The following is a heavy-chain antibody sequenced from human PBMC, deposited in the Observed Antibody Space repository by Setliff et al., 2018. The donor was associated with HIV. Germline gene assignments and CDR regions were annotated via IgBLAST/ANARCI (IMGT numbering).Heavy chain of an antibody. CDR2: IFTSGST. Sequence: SETLSLTCTVSGDSINSGSYYWSWIRQPAGEGLEWIGHIFTSGSTTYNPSLKSRVSISLDTSKNQFSLRLTSVTAADTAIYYCARHVVALGIVVLPAVALDFWGPGTLVTVSS. D-gene: IGHD2-2*01. J-gene: IGHJ4*02. CDR3: ARHVVALGIVVLPAVALDF. V-gene: IGHV4-61*09. CDR1: GDSINSGSYY.